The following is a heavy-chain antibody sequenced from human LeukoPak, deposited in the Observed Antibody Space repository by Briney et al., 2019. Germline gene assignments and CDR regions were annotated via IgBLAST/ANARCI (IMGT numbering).Heavy chain of an antibody. Sequence: ASVKVSCKASGYTFTSYGISWVRQAPGQGLEWMGWISAYNGNTNYAQKLQGRVTMTTDTSTSTAYMELRSLRSDDTAVYYCASGGYCSSTSCYGIGANFDYWGQGTLLTVSS. D-gene: IGHD2-2*01. CDR1: GYTFTSYG. CDR2: ISAYNGNT. V-gene: IGHV1-18*01. CDR3: ASGGYCSSTSCYGIGANFDY. J-gene: IGHJ4*02.